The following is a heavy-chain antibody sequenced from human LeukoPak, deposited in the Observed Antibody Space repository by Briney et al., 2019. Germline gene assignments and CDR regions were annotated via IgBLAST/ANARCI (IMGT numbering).Heavy chain of an antibody. CDR3: AKVADTAMVISYYFDY. CDR2: ISGSGGST. V-gene: IGHV3-23*01. Sequence: GGSLRLSCAASGFTFSSYAMSWVRQAPGKGLEWVSAISGSGGSTYYADSVKDRFTISRGNSKNTLYLQMNSLRAEDTAVYYCAKVADTAMVISYYFDYWGQGTLVTVSS. J-gene: IGHJ4*02. CDR1: GFTFSSYA. D-gene: IGHD5-18*01.